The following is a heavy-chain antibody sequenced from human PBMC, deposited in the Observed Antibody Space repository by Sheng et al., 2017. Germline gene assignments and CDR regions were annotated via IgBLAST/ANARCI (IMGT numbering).Heavy chain of an antibody. Sequence: QVTLKESGPVLVKPTETLTLTCTVSGFSLSNARMGVSWIRQPPGKALEWLAHIFSNDEKSYSTSLKSRLTISKDTSKSQVVLTMTNMDPVDTATYYCARISFGWEVRGVIMAPYYYGMDVWGQGTTVTVSS. D-gene: IGHD3-10*01. CDR1: GFSLSNARMG. CDR2: IFSNDEK. V-gene: IGHV2-26*01. CDR3: ARISFGWEVRGVIMAPYYYGMDV. J-gene: IGHJ6*02.